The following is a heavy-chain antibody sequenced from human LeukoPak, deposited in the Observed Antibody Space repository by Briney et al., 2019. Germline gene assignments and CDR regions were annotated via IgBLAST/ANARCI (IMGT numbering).Heavy chain of an antibody. D-gene: IGHD3-22*01. J-gene: IGHJ4*02. CDR1: GYTFTGYY. Sequence: ASVKVSCKASGYTFTGYYMHWARQAPGQGLEWMGWINPNSGGTNYAQKFQGRVTMTRDTSISTAYMELSRLRSDDTAVYYCARGLLWDTMIVVASDYWGQGTLVTVSS. CDR3: ARGLLWDTMIVVASDY. V-gene: IGHV1-2*02. CDR2: INPNSGGT.